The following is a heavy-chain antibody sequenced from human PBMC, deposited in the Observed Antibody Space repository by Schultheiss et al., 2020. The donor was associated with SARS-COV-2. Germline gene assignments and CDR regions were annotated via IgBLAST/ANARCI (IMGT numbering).Heavy chain of an antibody. CDR3: ARVVTVVTLMDV. D-gene: IGHD4-23*01. V-gene: IGHV4-30-2*01. J-gene: IGHJ6*02. CDR2: IYHSGST. Sequence: SQTLSLTCAVSGGSISSGGYSWSWIRQPPGKGLEWIGYIYHSGSTFYNPSLKSRATMSVDRSKNQFSLKMRSVTAADTAVYYCARVVTVVTLMDVWGQGTTVTVSS. CDR1: GGSISSGGYS.